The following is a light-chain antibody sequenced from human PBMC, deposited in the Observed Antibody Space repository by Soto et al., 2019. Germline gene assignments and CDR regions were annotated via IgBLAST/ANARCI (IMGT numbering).Light chain of an antibody. CDR1: QGISNY. CDR3: QRYDSAPRT. Sequence: DIQMTQSPSSLSASVGDKVTITCRASQGISNYLAWYQQKPGKVPTLLIYSASTLQSGVPSRFSGSGSGTAFTLTISSLQPEDVATYYCQRYDSAPRTFGQGTKVEIK. J-gene: IGKJ1*01. CDR2: SAS. V-gene: IGKV1-27*01.